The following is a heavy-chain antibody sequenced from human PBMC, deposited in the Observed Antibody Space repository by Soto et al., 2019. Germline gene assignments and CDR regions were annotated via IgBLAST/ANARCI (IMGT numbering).Heavy chain of an antibody. Sequence: QVHLVQSGAEVKKPGASVKVSCKGSGYAFTTYGITWVRQAPGQGLECMGWISAHKGHTSYAQKRQGRVTVPRDTSTSTAYMELSSLSSYDTAVYYCARGRYGDYWGQGALVTVSS. CDR2: ISAHKGHT. CDR3: ARGRYGDY. D-gene: IGHD1-1*01. V-gene: IGHV1-18*01. J-gene: IGHJ4*02. CDR1: GYAFTTYG.